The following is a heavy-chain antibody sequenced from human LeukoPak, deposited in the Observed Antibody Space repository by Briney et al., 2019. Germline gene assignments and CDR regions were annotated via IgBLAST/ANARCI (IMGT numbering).Heavy chain of an antibody. J-gene: IGHJ4*02. CDR1: GFTFSSYG. CDR3: AKGGGNYYDTLFDY. Sequence: GGSLRLSCAASGFTFSSYGMHWVRQAPGKGLEWVAVISYDGSNKYYADSVKGRFTISRDNSKNTLYLQMNSLRAEDTAVYYCAKGGGNYYDTLFDYWGQGTLVTVSS. D-gene: IGHD3-22*01. CDR2: ISYDGSNK. V-gene: IGHV3-30*18.